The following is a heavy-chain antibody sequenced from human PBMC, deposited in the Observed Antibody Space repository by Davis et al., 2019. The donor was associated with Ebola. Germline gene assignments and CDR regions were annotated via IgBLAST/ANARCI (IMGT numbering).Heavy chain of an antibody. D-gene: IGHD6-6*01. CDR1: GFTFSGFW. Sequence: GGSLRLSCAASGFTFSGFWMSWVRQAPGKGLEWVANIKQDGSEKYYVNSVKGRFIISRDNAKNSLYLQMNSLSAEDTAVYYCARRSSQALDWGQGTLVTVSS. CDR2: IKQDGSEK. CDR3: ARRSSQALD. J-gene: IGHJ4*02. V-gene: IGHV3-7*01.